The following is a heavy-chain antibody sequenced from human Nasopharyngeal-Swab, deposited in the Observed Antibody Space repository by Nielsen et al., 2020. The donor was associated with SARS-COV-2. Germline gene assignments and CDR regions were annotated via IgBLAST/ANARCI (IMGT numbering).Heavy chain of an antibody. V-gene: IGHV4-4*07. D-gene: IGHD3-22*01. CDR2: IYTSGST. J-gene: IGHJ4*02. CDR3: ARVDNYHDSSGYRQYYFDY. CDR1: GGSISSYY. Sequence: SETLSLTCTVSGGSISSYYWSWVRQPAGKGLEWIGRIYTSGSTNYNPSLKSRVTMSVDTSKNQFSLKLSSVTAADTAVYYCARVDNYHDSSGYRQYYFDYWGQGTLVTVSS.